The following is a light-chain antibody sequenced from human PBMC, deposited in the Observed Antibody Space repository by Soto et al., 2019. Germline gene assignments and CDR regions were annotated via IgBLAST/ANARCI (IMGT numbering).Light chain of an antibody. Sequence: NFMLTQPHSVSESPGKTVTISCTRSSGSIASNYVQWYQQRPGSAPTTVIYEDNQRPSGVPDRFSGSIDSSSNSASLTISGLKTEDEPDYYCQSYDSSNQGVVFGGGTQLTVL. J-gene: IGLJ2*01. CDR1: SGSIASNY. CDR2: EDN. V-gene: IGLV6-57*04. CDR3: QSYDSSNQGVV.